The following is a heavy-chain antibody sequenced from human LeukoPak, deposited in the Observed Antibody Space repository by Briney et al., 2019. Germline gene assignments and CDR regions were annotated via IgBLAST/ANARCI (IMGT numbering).Heavy chain of an antibody. CDR2: IYYSGST. Sequence: SETLSLTCTVSGGSISSSSYYWGWIRQPPGKGLEWIGSIYYSGSTYYNPSLKSRVTISVDTSKNQFSLKLSSVTAADTAVCYCARHGPLLWFGELLSFDYWGQGTLVTVSS. CDR1: GGSISSSSYY. J-gene: IGHJ4*02. D-gene: IGHD3-10*01. CDR3: ARHGPLLWFGELLSFDY. V-gene: IGHV4-39*01.